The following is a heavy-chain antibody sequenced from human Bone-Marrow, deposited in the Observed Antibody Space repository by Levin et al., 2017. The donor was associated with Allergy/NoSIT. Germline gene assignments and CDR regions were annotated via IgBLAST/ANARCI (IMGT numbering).Heavy chain of an antibody. V-gene: IGHV3-23*01. CDR1: GFIFADYA. D-gene: IGHD1-26*01. J-gene: IGHJ4*02. CDR3: AKDRRAYSGSPDY. CDR2: LDGSSGKT. Sequence: PGGSLRLSCTISGFIFADYAMNWVRQAPGRGLEWVSSLDGSSGKTHYADVVKGRFTISREYSKNTVYLQMNSLRAEDTALYYCAKDRRAYSGSPDYWGQGTLVTVSS.